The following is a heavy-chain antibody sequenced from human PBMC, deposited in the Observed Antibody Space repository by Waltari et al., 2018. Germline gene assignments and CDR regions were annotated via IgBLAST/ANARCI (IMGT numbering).Heavy chain of an antibody. V-gene: IGHV1-69*13. D-gene: IGHD1-1*01. J-gene: IGHJ4*02. CDR1: GGTFRSYA. CDR2: IIPSFGTA. Sequence: QVQLVQSGAEVKKPGSSVKVSCKASGGTFRSYAISWVRQAPGQGLEWMGRIIPSFGTANYAQKFQGRVTITADKSTSTAYMELSSLRSEDTAVYYCAILDRPGPRGVPGEFDYWGQGTLVTVSS. CDR3: AILDRPGPRGVPGEFDY.